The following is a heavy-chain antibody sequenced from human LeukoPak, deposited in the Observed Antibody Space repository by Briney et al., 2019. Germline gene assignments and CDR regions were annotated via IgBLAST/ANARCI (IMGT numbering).Heavy chain of an antibody. CDR1: GFSFTNYW. CDR2: TNGDGTVT. D-gene: IGHD3-22*01. J-gene: IGHJ4*02. V-gene: IGHV3-74*01. Sequence: GSLLLSCAASGFSFTNYWMHWVRQLPGKGPVWVSRTNGDGTVTSYADSVKGRFTISRDNSKNTLYLQMNSLRAEDTAVYYFAKVVTPTRYYYDSSGYYGFDYWGQGTLVTVSS. CDR3: AKVVTPTRYYYDSSGYYGFDY.